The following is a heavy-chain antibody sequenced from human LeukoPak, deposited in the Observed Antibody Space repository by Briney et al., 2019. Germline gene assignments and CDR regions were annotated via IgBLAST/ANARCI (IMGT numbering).Heavy chain of an antibody. CDR2: ISSRSSTI. D-gene: IGHD5-18*01. CDR1: GFTFSSYN. V-gene: IGHV3-48*02. CDR3: AREASYSYGIDY. Sequence: GGSLRLSCAASGFTFSSYNMNWVRQAPGKGLEWVSYISSRSSTIYCADSVKGRFTISRDNAKNSLYLQMNSLRDEDTAVYYCAREASYSYGIDYWGQGTLVTVSS. J-gene: IGHJ4*02.